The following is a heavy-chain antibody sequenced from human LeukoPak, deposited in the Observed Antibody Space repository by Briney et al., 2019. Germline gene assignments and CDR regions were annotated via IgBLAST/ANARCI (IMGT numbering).Heavy chain of an antibody. CDR1: GGSFSGYY. CDR2: INHSGST. Sequence: SETLSLTCAVYGGSFSGYYWSWIRQPPGKGLEWIGEINHSGSTNYNPSLKSRVTISVDTSKNQFSLKLSSVTAADTAVYYCARRRRPIAVAGNFDYWGQGTLVTVSS. CDR3: ARRRRPIAVAGNFDY. D-gene: IGHD6-19*01. J-gene: IGHJ4*02. V-gene: IGHV4-34*01.